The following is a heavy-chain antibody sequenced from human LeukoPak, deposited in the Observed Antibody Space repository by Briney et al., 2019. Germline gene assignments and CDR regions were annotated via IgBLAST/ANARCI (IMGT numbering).Heavy chain of an antibody. J-gene: IGHJ4*02. V-gene: IGHV1-18*01. CDR1: GYTFTSYG. CDR3: ARVTGATSPYYYFDY. CDR2: ISAYNGNT. D-gene: IGHD2-2*01. Sequence: GASVTVSCTASGYTFTSYGISWVRQAPGQGLEWMGWISAYNGNTNYAQKLQGRVTMTTDTSTSTAYMELRSLRSDDTAVYYCARVTGATSPYYYFDYWGQGTLVTVSS.